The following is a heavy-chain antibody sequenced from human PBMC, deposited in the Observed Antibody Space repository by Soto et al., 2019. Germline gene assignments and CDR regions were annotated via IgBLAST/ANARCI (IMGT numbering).Heavy chain of an antibody. V-gene: IGHV3-74*01. J-gene: IGHJ4*02. CDR1: GFSFSIFW. CDR3: TRGGGYSGYDPFDY. CDR2: INGGGSSA. D-gene: IGHD5-12*01. Sequence: EVQLVESEGVLVQPGGSLRLSCAASGFSFSIFWMHWVRQAPGKGLVWVSSINGGGSSADYADSVKGRFTFSRDNAKNTVYLQMNSLRAEDTAVYYCTRGGGYSGYDPFDYWGQGTLVTVSS.